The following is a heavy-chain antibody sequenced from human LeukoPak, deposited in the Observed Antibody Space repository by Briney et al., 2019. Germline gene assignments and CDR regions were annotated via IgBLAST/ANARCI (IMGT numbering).Heavy chain of an antibody. CDR3: ARTYYDILTGENDAFDI. D-gene: IGHD3-9*01. J-gene: IGHJ3*02. Sequence: SQTLSLTCTVSGGSISSGSYYWSWIRQPAGKGLEWIGRIYTSGSTNYNPSLKSRVTISVDTSKNQFSLKLSSVTAADTAVYYCARTYYDILTGENDAFDIWGQGTMVTVSS. CDR1: GGSISSGSYY. V-gene: IGHV4-61*02. CDR2: IYTSGST.